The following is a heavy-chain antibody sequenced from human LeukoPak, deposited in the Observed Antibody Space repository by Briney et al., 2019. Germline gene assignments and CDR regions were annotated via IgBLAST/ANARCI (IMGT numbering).Heavy chain of an antibody. J-gene: IGHJ4*02. CDR3: AREKGRATVTKRYYFDY. CDR1: GFTFSSYS. CDR2: ISSSSSSYI. V-gene: IGHV3-21*01. D-gene: IGHD4-11*01. Sequence: PGGSLRLSCAASGFTFSSYSMNWVRQAPGKGLEWVSSISSSSSSYIYYADSVKGRFTISRDNAKNSLYLQMNSLRAEDTAVYYCAREKGRATVTKRYYFDYWGQGTLVTVSS.